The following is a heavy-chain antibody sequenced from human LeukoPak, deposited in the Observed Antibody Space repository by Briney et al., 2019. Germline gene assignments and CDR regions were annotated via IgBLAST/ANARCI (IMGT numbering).Heavy chain of an antibody. D-gene: IGHD3-3*01. Sequence: PSQTLSLTCTVSGGSISSGDYYWSWIRQPPGKGLEWIGYIYYSGSTYYNPSLKSRVTISVDTSKNQFSLKLSSVTAADTAVYYSARVLGYDFWSGYYTDYYYYGMDVWGQGTTVTVSS. J-gene: IGHJ6*02. V-gene: IGHV4-30-4*01. CDR3: ARVLGYDFWSGYYTDYYYYGMDV. CDR2: IYYSGST. CDR1: GGSISSGDYY.